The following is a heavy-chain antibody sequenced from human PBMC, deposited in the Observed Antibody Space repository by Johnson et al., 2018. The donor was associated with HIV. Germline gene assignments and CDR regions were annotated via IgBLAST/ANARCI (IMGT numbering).Heavy chain of an antibody. CDR2: IYSGGST. CDR1: GFTFSSYG. CDR3: ARGDDSSAWGAFDI. D-gene: IGHD3-22*01. J-gene: IGHJ3*02. Sequence: QVQLVESGGGVVQPGRSLRLSCAASGFTFSSYGMHWVRQAPGKGLEWVSVIYSGGSTYYADSVKGRFTISRDNSKNTLYLQMNSLRAEDTAVYYCARGDDSSAWGAFDIWGQGTMVTVSS. V-gene: IGHV3-NL1*01.